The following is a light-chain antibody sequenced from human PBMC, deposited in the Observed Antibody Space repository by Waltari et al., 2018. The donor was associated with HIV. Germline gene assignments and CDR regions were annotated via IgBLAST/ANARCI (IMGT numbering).Light chain of an antibody. CDR2: YVD. J-gene: IGLJ3*02. CDR3: ASFTGDNTVM. V-gene: IGLV2-14*03. CDR1: DSDFGLYNF. Sequence: AVTQPASVSGLPGQSTTISCTGGDSDFGLYNFVSWYQQHSGKPPKLILYYVDSRAAGVSDRFAGSMCGNTASLTISGLRAEDEAHYYCASFTGDNTVMFGGGTEVTVL.